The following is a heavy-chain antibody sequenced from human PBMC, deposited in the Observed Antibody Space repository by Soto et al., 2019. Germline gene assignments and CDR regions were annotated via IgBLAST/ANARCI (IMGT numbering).Heavy chain of an antibody. CDR3: ARITYYYDSSGYKIGWFDP. V-gene: IGHV5-51*01. CDR1: GYSFTSYW. D-gene: IGHD3-22*01. CDR2: IYPGDSDT. J-gene: IGHJ5*02. Sequence: GESLKISCKGSGYSFTSYWIGWVRQMPGEGLEWMGIIYPGDSDTRYSPSFQGQVTISADKSISTAYLQWSSLKASDTAMYYCARITYYYDSSGYKIGWFDPWGQGTLVTVSS.